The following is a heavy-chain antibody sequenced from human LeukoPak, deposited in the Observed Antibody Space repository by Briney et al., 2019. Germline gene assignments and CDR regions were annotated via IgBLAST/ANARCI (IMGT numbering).Heavy chain of an antibody. CDR2: IIPIFGTA. CDR1: GGTFSSYA. Sequence: SVKVSCKASGGTFSSYAISWVRQAPGQGLEWMGGIIPIFGTANYAQKFQGRVTITADESTSTAYMELSSLRSEDTAVYYCARDRLSMTTVTSFDYWGQGTLVTVSP. D-gene: IGHD4-17*01. V-gene: IGHV1-69*13. J-gene: IGHJ4*02. CDR3: ARDRLSMTTVTSFDY.